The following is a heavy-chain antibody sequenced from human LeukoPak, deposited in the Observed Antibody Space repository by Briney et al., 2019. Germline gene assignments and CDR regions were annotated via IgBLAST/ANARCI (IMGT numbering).Heavy chain of an antibody. CDR3: VRERSVKARQEGGHRYYYYMDV. CDR2: ISGGSRSI. Sequence: PGGSLRLSCAASKFIFGNYTMNWVRQAPGEGLEWVSSISGGSRSIYYADSVKGRFTTSRDNAKDSLSLQMNSLRAEDTGVYYCVRERSVKARQEGGHRYYYYMDVWGNGTTVTVSS. J-gene: IGHJ6*03. V-gene: IGHV3-21*04. D-gene: IGHD6-6*01. CDR1: KFIFGNYT.